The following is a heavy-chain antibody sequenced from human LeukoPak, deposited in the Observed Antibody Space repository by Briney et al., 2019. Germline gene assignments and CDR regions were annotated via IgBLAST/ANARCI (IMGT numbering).Heavy chain of an antibody. CDR2: ISGSGGST. V-gene: IGHV3-11*04. J-gene: IGHJ3*02. Sequence: GGSLRLSCAASGITVSNNYMSWVRQAPGKGLEWVSAISGSGGSTYYADSVKGRFTISRDNAKNSLYLQMNSLRAEDTAVYYCARDKSPDSSGYYLADAFDIWGQGTMVTVSS. CDR3: ARDKSPDSSGYYLADAFDI. CDR1: GITVSNNY. D-gene: IGHD3-22*01.